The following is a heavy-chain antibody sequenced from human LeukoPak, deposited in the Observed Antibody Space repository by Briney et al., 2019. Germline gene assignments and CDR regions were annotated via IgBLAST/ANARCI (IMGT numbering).Heavy chain of an antibody. CDR3: ARESHCSSTSCYRRYFDY. J-gene: IGHJ4*02. D-gene: IGHD2-2*01. Sequence: GRSLRLSCAASGFTFSSYGMHWVRQAPGKGLEWVAVIWYDGSNKYYADSVKGRFTISRDNSKNTLYLQMNSLRAEDTAVYYCARESHCSSTSCYRRYFDYWGQGTLVTVSS. CDR1: GFTFSSYG. V-gene: IGHV3-33*01. CDR2: IWYDGSNK.